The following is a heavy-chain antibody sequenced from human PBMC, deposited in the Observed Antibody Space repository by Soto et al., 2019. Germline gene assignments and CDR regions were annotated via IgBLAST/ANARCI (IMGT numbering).Heavy chain of an antibody. CDR2: INPNSGGT. CDR3: AREGWVVVAAKKLNYYYYGMDV. Sequence: RASVKVSCKASGYTFTGYYMHWVRQAPGQGLEWMGWINPNSGGTNYAQKFQGRVTMTRDTSISTAYMELSRLRSDDTAVYYCAREGWVVVAAKKLNYYYYGMDVWGQGTTVTVSS. D-gene: IGHD2-15*01. CDR1: GYTFTGYY. V-gene: IGHV1-2*02. J-gene: IGHJ6*02.